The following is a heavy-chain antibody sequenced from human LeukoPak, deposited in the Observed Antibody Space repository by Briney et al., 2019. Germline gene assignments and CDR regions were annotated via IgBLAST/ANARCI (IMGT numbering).Heavy chain of an antibody. CDR2: ISSSSSYT. CDR3: ARSIGYYDFWSGYQTD. D-gene: IGHD3-3*01. V-gene: IGHV3-11*06. J-gene: IGHJ4*02. Sequence: GGSLRLSCAASGFTFSDYYMSWIRQAPGKGLEWVSYISSSSSYTNSADSVKGRFTISRDNAKNSLYLQMNSLRAEDTAVYYCARSIGYYDFWSGYQTDWGQGTLVTVSS. CDR1: GFTFSDYY.